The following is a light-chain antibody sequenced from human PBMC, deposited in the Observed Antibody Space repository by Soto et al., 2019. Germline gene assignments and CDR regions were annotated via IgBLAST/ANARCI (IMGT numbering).Light chain of an antibody. V-gene: IGKV3-11*01. CDR3: QQRNEWPLT. CDR1: QSINSY. J-gene: IGKJ5*01. Sequence: EFVLTQSPVSLSLSPGERATLSGRASQSINSYLAWYQQKPGQAPRLFIYDASNRATGIPARFSGSGSGTDFTLTISSLEPEDFAVYYCQQRNEWPLTFGQGTRLEIK. CDR2: DAS.